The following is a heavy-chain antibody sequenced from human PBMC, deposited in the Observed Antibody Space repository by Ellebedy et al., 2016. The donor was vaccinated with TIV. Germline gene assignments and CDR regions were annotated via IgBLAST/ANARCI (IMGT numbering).Heavy chain of an antibody. Sequence: AASVKVSCKASGYTFTSYAMHWVRQAPGQGLEWMGWINPNSGGTNYAQKFQGRVTMTRDTSISTAYMELSRLRSDDTAVYYCARVDHKGKSQQPTNDYWGQGTLVTVSS. J-gene: IGHJ4*02. CDR1: GYTFTSYA. CDR3: ARVDHKGKSQQPTNDY. V-gene: IGHV1-2*02. CDR2: INPNSGGT. D-gene: IGHD6-13*01.